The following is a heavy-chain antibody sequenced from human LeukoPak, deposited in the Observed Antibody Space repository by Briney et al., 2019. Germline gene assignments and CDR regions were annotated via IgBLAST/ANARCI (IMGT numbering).Heavy chain of an antibody. D-gene: IGHD6-6*01. Sequence: GGSLRLSCAASGFTFSSYWMYWVRQAPGKGLVWVSRINTDGSSTSYADSVKGRFTISRDNAKNTLYLQMNSLRAEDTAVYYCARGWRGAARDFDYWGQGTLVTVSS. V-gene: IGHV3-74*01. CDR3: ARGWRGAARDFDY. CDR1: GFTFSSYW. CDR2: INTDGSST. J-gene: IGHJ4*02.